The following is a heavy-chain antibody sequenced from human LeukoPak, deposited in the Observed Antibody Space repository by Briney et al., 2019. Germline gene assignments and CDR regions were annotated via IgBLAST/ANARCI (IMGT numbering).Heavy chain of an antibody. CDR3: ARDGRRDGLPGGYFDY. D-gene: IGHD5-24*01. J-gene: IGHJ4*02. CDR1: GFTFNSYT. Sequence: GGSLRLSCAASGFTFNSYTMNWVRQAPGQGLEWVSFISSGSDTIYYADSVKGRFTISRDNAKNSLYLQMNSLRAEDTAVYYCARDGRRDGLPGGYFDYWGQGTLVTVSS. V-gene: IGHV3-48*04. CDR2: ISSGSDTI.